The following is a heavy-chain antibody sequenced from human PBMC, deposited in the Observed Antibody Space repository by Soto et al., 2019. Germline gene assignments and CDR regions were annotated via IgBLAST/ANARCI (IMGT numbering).Heavy chain of an antibody. CDR1: GRSISSGNYY. V-gene: IGHV4-30-4*02. CDR2: IYYSGNT. D-gene: IGHD2-15*01. CDR3: VRYGSGDCNDGTCYSLFDY. Sequence: SDTLSLTCTVSGRSISSGNYYWSWIRQPPGKGLEWIGYIYYSGNTYYNPSLKSRVTISVDTSKNQFSLKLSSVTAADTAVYYCVRYGSGDCNDGTCYSLFDYWGQGTLVTVFS. J-gene: IGHJ4*02.